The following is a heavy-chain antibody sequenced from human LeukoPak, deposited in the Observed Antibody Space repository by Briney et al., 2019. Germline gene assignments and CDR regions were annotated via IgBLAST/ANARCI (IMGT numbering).Heavy chain of an antibody. V-gene: IGHV1-69*05. D-gene: IGHD4-17*01. Sequence: SVKVPCKTSGGTFNNSAISWVRQAPGQGLEWLGGIMPLFGTAGYAQKFQGRVTITKDESTRTVYLELTSLTSDDTAVYYCARDVHGDYGSGWFDPWGQGTLVSVSS. CDR3: ARDVHGDYGSGWFDP. CDR2: IMPLFGTA. CDR1: GGTFNNSA. J-gene: IGHJ5*02.